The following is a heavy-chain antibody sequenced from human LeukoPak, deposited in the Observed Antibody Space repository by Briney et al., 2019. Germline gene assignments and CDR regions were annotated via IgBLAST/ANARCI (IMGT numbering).Heavy chain of an antibody. Sequence: ASVKVSCKASGYTFSGYYIYWVRQARGQGLEWMGWINPNTGGTNSAQKFQGRVSMTRDTSITTVYMYLNRLTSDDTAVYYCARVRPRMEESGTSYLRLYYFDYWGQGTLVSVPS. J-gene: IGHJ4*02. CDR1: GYTFSGYY. V-gene: IGHV1-2*02. D-gene: IGHD1-7*01. CDR2: INPNTGGT. CDR3: ARVRPRMEESGTSYLRLYYFDY.